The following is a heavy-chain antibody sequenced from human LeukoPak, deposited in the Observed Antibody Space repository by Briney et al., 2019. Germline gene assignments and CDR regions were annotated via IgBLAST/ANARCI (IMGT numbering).Heavy chain of an antibody. CDR3: VRDLMVAATRDFDY. V-gene: IGHV1-2*06. Sequence: GASVKVSCKASGYTFTGYYMHWVRQAPGQGLEWMGRINPNSGGTNYAQKFQGRVTMTRDTSISTAYMELSRLRSDDTAVYYCVRDLMVAATRDFDYWGQGTLVTVSS. CDR1: GYTFTGYY. J-gene: IGHJ4*02. D-gene: IGHD2-15*01. CDR2: INPNSGGT.